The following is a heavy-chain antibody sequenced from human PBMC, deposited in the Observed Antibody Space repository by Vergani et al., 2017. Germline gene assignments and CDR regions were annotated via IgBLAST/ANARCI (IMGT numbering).Heavy chain of an antibody. CDR2: IKQDGSEK. CDR3: AREDYYDSSGLDY. V-gene: IGHV3-7*01. D-gene: IGHD3-22*01. Sequence: EVQLVESGGGLVQPGGSLRLSCAASGFTFSSYWMSCVRQAPGKGLEWVANIKQDGSEKYYVDSVKGRFTISRDNAKNSLYLQMNSLRAEDTAVYYCAREDYYDSSGLDYWGQGTLVTVSS. J-gene: IGHJ4*02. CDR1: GFTFSSYW.